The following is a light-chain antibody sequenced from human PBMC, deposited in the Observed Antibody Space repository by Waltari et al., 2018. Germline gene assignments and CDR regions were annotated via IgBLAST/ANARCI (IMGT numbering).Light chain of an antibody. J-gene: IGLJ3*02. CDR3: GTWDSSLSAGGV. CDR2: ENN. Sequence: QSVLTQPPSVSAAPGQKVTISCSGSSSNIGNNYVSWYQQLPGTAPQLLFYENNKRPSGIPDRFSGSKSGTSATLGITGRQTGDEADYYCGTWDSSLSAGGVFGGGTKLTVL. CDR1: SSNIGNNY. V-gene: IGLV1-51*02.